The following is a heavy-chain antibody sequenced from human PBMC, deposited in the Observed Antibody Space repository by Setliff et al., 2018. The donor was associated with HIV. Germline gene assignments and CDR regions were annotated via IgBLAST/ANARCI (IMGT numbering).Heavy chain of an antibody. V-gene: IGHV1-69*13. CDR3: ARDFSGQQLVGGWFDP. CDR2: IIPIFGTP. Sequence: SVKVSCKASGYNFTSHDINWVRQAPGQGLEWMGGIIPIFGTPNFAPKFQGRVTITADESTSTAYMELSSLRSDDTAVYYCARDFSGQQLVGGWFDPWGQGTLVTVSS. J-gene: IGHJ5*02. D-gene: IGHD6-13*01. CDR1: GYNFTSHD.